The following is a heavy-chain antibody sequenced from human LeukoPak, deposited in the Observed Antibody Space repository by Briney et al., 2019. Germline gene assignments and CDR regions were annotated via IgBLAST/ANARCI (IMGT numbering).Heavy chain of an antibody. CDR1: GFTFSSYA. J-gene: IGHJ4*02. V-gene: IGHV3-23*01. CDR2: FSGSGSGGSP. D-gene: IGHD6-19*01. Sequence: PGGSLRLSCAASGFTFSSYAMSWVRQAPGKGLEWVSIFSGSGSGGSPYYADSVKGRFTISRDNSKDTLYLQMNSLRAEDTAVYYCAKLLAVTNSYYFNYWGQGTLVTVSS. CDR3: AKLLAVTNSYYFNY.